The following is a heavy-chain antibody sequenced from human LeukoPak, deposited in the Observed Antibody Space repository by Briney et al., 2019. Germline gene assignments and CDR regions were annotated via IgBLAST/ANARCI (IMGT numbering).Heavy chain of an antibody. V-gene: IGHV1-3*01. CDR1: GYTFTSYA. J-gene: IGHJ4*02. Sequence: GASVKVSCKASGYTFTSYAMHWVRQAPGQRLEWMGWINAGNGNTKYSQKFQGRVTITRDTSASTAYMELSSLRSEDTAVYYCATGKVARLYEFDYWGQGTLVTVSS. D-gene: IGHD5-12*01. CDR3: ATGKVARLYEFDY. CDR2: INAGNGNT.